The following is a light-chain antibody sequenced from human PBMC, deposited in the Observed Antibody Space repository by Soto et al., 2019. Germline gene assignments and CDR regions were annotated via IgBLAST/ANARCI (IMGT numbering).Light chain of an antibody. J-gene: IGKJ2*01. V-gene: IGKV3-20*01. CDR3: QQYGSSPPRYT. CDR2: GTS. CDR1: QSISSSY. Sequence: EIVLTQSPGTLSLSPGERATLSCRTSQSISSSYLAWYQQKPGQAPRLILYGTSTRATGTPDRFSGSGSGTDFTLTISRLEPEDFAVYHCQQYGSSPPRYTFGQGTKLEIK.